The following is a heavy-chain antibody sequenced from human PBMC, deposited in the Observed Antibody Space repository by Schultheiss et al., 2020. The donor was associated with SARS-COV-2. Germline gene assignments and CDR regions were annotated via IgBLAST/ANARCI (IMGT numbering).Heavy chain of an antibody. CDR3: AKSFGGWYNWDY. CDR2: IYSAGNT. CDR1: GFSVSNNY. V-gene: IGHV3-53*01. D-gene: IGHD6-19*01. J-gene: IGHJ4*02. Sequence: GGSLRLSCAASGFSVSNNYMSWVRQAPGKGLEWVSMIYSAGNTHYADSVEGRFTISRDNSKNTLYLQMTSLRAEDTAVYYCAKSFGGWYNWDYWGQGSLVTVSS.